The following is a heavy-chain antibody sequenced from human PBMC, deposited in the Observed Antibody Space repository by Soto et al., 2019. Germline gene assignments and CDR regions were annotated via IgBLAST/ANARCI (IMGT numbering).Heavy chain of an antibody. J-gene: IGHJ6*02. CDR2: IIPVFATT. D-gene: IGHD1-26*01. Sequence: QVQLVQSGAEVKKPGSSVKVSCKASGGTFSTYVISWVRQAPGQGLEWMGGIIPVFATTNYAQKFQGRVTITADESTRTGYMELNSLRSEDTALYYCARGRIAGAATDFYYYGMDVWGQGTSVTVSS. CDR3: ARGRIAGAATDFYYYGMDV. CDR1: GGTFSTYV. V-gene: IGHV1-69*12.